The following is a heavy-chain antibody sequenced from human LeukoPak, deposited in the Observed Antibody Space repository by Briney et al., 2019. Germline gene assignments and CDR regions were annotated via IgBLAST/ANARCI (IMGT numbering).Heavy chain of an antibody. CDR3: ARGGDSSSWYWRFDP. V-gene: IGHV1-18*01. J-gene: IGHJ5*02. CDR2: ISAYNGNT. CDR1: GYTFTSYG. Sequence: ASVKVSCKASGYTFTSYGISWVRQAPGQGLEWMGWISAYNGNTNYAQKLQGRVTITTDTSTSTAYMELRSLRSDDTAVYYCARGGDSSSWYWRFDPWGQGTLVTVSS. D-gene: IGHD6-13*01.